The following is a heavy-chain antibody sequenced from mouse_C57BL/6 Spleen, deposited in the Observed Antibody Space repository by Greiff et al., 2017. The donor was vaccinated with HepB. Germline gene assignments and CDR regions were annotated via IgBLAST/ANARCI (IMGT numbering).Heavy chain of an antibody. D-gene: IGHD2-3*01. V-gene: IGHV7-3*01. Sequence: EVKLVESGGGLVQPGGSLSFSCAASGFTFTDYYMSWVRQPPGKALEWVGFIRNQANGYTTEYSASVKGRFTISRDNSQSILYLQMHALRAEDSATYYCARYHYDGYYGLYFDVWGTGTTVTVSS. CDR3: ARYHYDGYYGLYFDV. J-gene: IGHJ1*03. CDR2: IRNQANGYTT. CDR1: GFTFTDYY.